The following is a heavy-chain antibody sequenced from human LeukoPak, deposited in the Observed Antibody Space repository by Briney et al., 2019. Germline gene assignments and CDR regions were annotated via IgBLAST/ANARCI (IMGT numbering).Heavy chain of an antibody. Sequence: GGSLRLSCAASGFTLSSYSMNWVRQAPGKGLEWVSSISSSSSYIYYPDSVKGRFTISRDNAKNSLYLQMNSLRAEDTAVYYCARDGGVNYWGQGTLVTVSS. D-gene: IGHD2-21*01. CDR3: ARDGGVNY. V-gene: IGHV3-21*01. CDR2: ISSSSSYI. CDR1: GFTLSSYS. J-gene: IGHJ4*02.